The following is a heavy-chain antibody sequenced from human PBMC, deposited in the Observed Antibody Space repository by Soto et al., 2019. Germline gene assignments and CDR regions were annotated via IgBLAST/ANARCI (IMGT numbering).Heavy chain of an antibody. CDR2: IYYGGHT. V-gene: IGHV4-31*03. CDR1: GGSISSNDFY. J-gene: IGHJ5*02. D-gene: IGHD6-13*01. Sequence: QVQLQESGPGLVKPSQTLSLTCIVSGGSISSNDFYWRWIRQHPGKGLEWIGYIYYGGHTYYNPSLKSRVPILVSRSKNEFSVKVSSLTAADTAVYYFARLSVSWQSCFAPWGQGTLVTVSS. CDR3: ARLSVSWQSCFAP.